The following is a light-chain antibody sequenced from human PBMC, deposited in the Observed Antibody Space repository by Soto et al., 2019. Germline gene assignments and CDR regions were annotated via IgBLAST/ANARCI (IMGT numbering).Light chain of an antibody. Sequence: VLSQSPGAVSLSQRERAPLSCRAIQSVSSNYLAWYQQKPGQAPRLRIYGASTRATGIPDRFSGSGSGTDFTLTISRLEPEDSAVYYCQQYGSSPTWTCGQGT. J-gene: IGKJ1*01. CDR2: GAS. CDR1: QSVSSNY. V-gene: IGKV3-20*01. CDR3: QQYGSSPTWT.